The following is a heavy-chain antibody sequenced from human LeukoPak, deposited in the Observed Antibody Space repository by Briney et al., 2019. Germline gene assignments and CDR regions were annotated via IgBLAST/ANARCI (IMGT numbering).Heavy chain of an antibody. Sequence: SETLSLTCTVSGGSISSYYWSWIRQPAGKGLEWIGRIYTSGSTNYNPSLKSRVTMSVDTSKNQFSLKLSSVTAADTAVYYCAREEIPYYYDSSGYYLDRGQGTLVTVSS. J-gene: IGHJ4*02. CDR1: GGSISSYY. CDR3: AREEIPYYYDSSGYYLD. V-gene: IGHV4-4*07. D-gene: IGHD3-22*01. CDR2: IYTSGST.